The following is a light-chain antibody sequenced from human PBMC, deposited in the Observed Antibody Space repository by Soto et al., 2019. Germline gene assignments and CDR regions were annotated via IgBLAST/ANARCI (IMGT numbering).Light chain of an antibody. CDR2: SNN. CDR1: NSNIGGNS. CDR3: AAWDDSLTAWV. J-gene: IGLJ3*02. Sequence: QSVLTQPTSASGTPGQRVTISCSGSNSNIGGNSVNWYQQLPLRAPKLLIYSNNQRPSGVPDRFSGSKSGTSASMAISGVRSEDEADYYCAAWDDSLTAWVFGGGTKLTVL. V-gene: IGLV1-47*02.